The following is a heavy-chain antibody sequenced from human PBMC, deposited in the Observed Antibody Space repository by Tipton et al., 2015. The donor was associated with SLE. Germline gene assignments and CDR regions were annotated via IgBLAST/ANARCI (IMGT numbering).Heavy chain of an antibody. CDR3: ARDGSYGSRNYYDF. J-gene: IGHJ4*02. CDR1: DGSISDYY. CDR2: IYTSGTT. V-gene: IGHV4-4*07. Sequence: TLSLTCTVSDGSISDYYWTWIRRPAGKGLEWIGHIYTSGTTNYNPSLGSRVTISMDTSKNQFSLKLSSVIAADSAIYYCARDGSYGSRNYYDFWGQGTLITVSS. D-gene: IGHD3-10*01.